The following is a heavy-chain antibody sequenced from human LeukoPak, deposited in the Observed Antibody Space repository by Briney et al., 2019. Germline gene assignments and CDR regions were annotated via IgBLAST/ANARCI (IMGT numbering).Heavy chain of an antibody. J-gene: IGHJ6*02. CDR2: IYTSGST. CDR1: GGTISSYY. CDR3: ARDLDYGDYAYYYYGMDV. V-gene: IGHV4-4*07. D-gene: IGHD4-17*01. Sequence: SETLTLTCTVSGGTISSYYWSWIRQPAGKGLEWIGRIYTSGSTNYNPSLKSRVTMSVDTSKNHFSLKLSSVTAADTAVYYCARDLDYGDYAYYYYGMDVWGQGTTVTVSS.